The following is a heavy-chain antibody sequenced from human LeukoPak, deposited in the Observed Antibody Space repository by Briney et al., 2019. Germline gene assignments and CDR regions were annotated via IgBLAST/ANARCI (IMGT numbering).Heavy chain of an antibody. CDR1: GYSISSGYY. D-gene: IGHD3-22*01. Sequence: SETLSLTCTVSGYSISSGYYWGWIRPPPGKGLEWIGSIYHSGSTYYNPSLKSRVTISVDTSKNQFSLKLSSVTAADTAVYYCARVQYYYDSSGRVPYYFDYWGQGTLVTVSS. V-gene: IGHV4-38-2*02. J-gene: IGHJ4*02. CDR3: ARVQYYYDSSGRVPYYFDY. CDR2: IYHSGST.